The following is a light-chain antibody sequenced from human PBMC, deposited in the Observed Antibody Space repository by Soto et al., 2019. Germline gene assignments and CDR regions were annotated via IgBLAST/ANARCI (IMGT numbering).Light chain of an antibody. J-gene: IGKJ4*01. CDR1: QSLLQSDGRTY. Sequence: DIVMTQAPLSLSVTPGQPASISCKSSQSLLQSDGRTYLYWYLQKTGQAPQLLIYEVSKRFSGVPDRFSGSGSGTDFTLRISRVEAEDVGVYYCMQSIQLHQFTFGGGTKVDIK. CDR3: MQSIQLHQFT. V-gene: IGKV2D-29*01. CDR2: EVS.